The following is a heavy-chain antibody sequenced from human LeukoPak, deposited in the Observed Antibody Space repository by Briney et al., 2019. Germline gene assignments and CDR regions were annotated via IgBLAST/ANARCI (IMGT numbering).Heavy chain of an antibody. CDR3: ARDFFLEWLLSGDY. J-gene: IGHJ4*02. V-gene: IGHV3-7*01. CDR2: IKQDGSEK. Sequence: GGSLRLSCAASGFTFSSYWMSWVRQAPGKGLEWVANIKQDGSEKYYVDSVKGRFTISRDKAKNSLYLQMNSLRAEDTAVYYCARDFFLEWLLSGDYWGQGTLVTVSS. CDR1: GFTFSSYW. D-gene: IGHD3-3*01.